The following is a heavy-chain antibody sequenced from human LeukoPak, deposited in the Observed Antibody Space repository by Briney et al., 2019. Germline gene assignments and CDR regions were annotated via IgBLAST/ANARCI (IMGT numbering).Heavy chain of an antibody. J-gene: IGHJ4*02. CDR2: IYSGVST. CDR3: ARAGYSSTWFYFDS. Sequence: GGSLRLSCAASGFTVSNNYMSWVRQAPGKGLEWVSVIYSGVSTYYADSVKGRFTISRDNSKNTLYLQMNSLRAEDTAVYYCARAGYSSTWFYFDSWGQGTLVTVSS. CDR1: GFTVSNNY. D-gene: IGHD6-13*01. V-gene: IGHV3-53*05.